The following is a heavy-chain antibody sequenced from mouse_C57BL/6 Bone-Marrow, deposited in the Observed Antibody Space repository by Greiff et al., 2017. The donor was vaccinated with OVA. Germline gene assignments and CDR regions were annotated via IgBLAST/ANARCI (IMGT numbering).Heavy chain of an antibody. CDR2: IYPRSGNT. Sequence: VQLQQSGAELARPGASVKLSCKASGYTFTSYGISWVKQRTGQGLEWIGEIYPRSGNTYYNEKFKGKATLTADKSSSTAYMELRSLTSEDSAFYFCAHSNYGAMDYWGQGPSVPVSS. CDR3: AHSNYGAMDY. CDR1: GYTFTSYG. J-gene: IGHJ4*01. V-gene: IGHV1-81*01. D-gene: IGHD2-5*01.